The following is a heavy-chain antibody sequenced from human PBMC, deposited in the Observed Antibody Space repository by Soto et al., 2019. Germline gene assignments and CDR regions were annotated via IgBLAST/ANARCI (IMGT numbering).Heavy chain of an antibody. J-gene: IGHJ6*03. CDR2: IYYSGST. CDR1: GGSISSSSYY. Sequence: SETLSLTCTVSGGSISSSSYYWGWIRQPPGKGLEWIGSIYYSGSTYYNPSLKSRVTISVDTSKNQFSLKLSSVTAADTAVYYCARVLKPDYYYSYYMDVCGKGTTVTVSS. CDR3: ARVLKPDYYYSYYMDV. V-gene: IGHV4-39*01.